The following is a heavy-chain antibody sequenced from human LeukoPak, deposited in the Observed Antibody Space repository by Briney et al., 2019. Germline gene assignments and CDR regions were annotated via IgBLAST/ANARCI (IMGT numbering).Heavy chain of an antibody. V-gene: IGHV1-24*01. CDR3: ATDPYCTNGVCLSA. CDR2: FDPEDGET. D-gene: IGHD2-8*01. Sequence: ASVKVSCKVSGYTLTELSMHWVRQAPGKGLEWMGGFDPEDGETIYAQKSQGRVTMTEATSTDTAYMELSSLRSEDTDVYYCATDPYCTNGVCLSAWGQGTLVTVSS. CDR1: GYTLTELS. J-gene: IGHJ5*02.